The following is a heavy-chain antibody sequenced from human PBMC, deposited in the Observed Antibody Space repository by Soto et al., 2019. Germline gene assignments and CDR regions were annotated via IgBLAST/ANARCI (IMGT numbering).Heavy chain of an antibody. Sequence: QVQLVQSGAEVKKPGASVKVSCKASGYTFTDYYMHWVRQAPGQGLEWMGWINPNSGGTNYAQKFQGRVTMTRDTAHRPAYMELSRLRSDETAGYYCARDVVGVPVPSPWGQGTLVTVSS. CDR2: INPNSGGT. CDR3: ARDVVGVPVPSP. V-gene: IGHV1-2*02. CDR1: GYTFTDYY. D-gene: IGHD2-2*01. J-gene: IGHJ5*02.